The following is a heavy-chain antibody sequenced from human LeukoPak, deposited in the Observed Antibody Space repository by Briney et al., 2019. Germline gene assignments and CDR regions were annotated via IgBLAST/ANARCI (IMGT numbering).Heavy chain of an antibody. Sequence: PSETLSLTCAVYGGSFSGYYWSRIRQPPGKGLEWIGEINHSGSTNYNPSLKSRVTISVDTSKNQFSLKLSSVTPVDTAVYYCARIYNDTSGNHNQAFDVWGQGTMVTVSS. CDR2: INHSGST. CDR3: ARIYNDTSGNHNQAFDV. CDR1: GGSFSGYY. V-gene: IGHV4-34*01. J-gene: IGHJ3*01. D-gene: IGHD3-22*01.